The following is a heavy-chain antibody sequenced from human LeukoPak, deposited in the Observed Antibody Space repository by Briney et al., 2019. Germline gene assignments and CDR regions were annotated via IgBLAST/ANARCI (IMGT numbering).Heavy chain of an antibody. CDR2: LHAAGGT. D-gene: IGHD3-22*01. V-gene: IGHV3-53*04. J-gene: IGHJ4*02. CDR1: GLTVSSNY. CDR3: AREGYDSSGYPRLLDY. Sequence: GGSLRLSCAASGLTVSSNYITWVREPPGKGLEWVSVLHAAGGTYYADSVKGRFTISRHISKNTVYLQMNSLRAEDTAVYYCAREGYDSSGYPRLLDYWGQGTLVTVSS.